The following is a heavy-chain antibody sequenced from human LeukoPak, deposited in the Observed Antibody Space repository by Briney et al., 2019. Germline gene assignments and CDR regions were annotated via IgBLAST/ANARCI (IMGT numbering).Heavy chain of an antibody. Sequence: GGSLRLSCAASGFIFGDYWMHWVRQAPGKGLVWGSRIDTVGTRTTYADSVRGRFTISRDNAKNSLYLQMNSLRAEDTAVYYCARDLDYYDSSGYYGYWGQGTLVTVSS. CDR1: GFIFGDYW. D-gene: IGHD3-22*01. J-gene: IGHJ4*02. CDR3: ARDLDYYDSSGYYGY. V-gene: IGHV3-74*03. CDR2: IDTVGTRT.